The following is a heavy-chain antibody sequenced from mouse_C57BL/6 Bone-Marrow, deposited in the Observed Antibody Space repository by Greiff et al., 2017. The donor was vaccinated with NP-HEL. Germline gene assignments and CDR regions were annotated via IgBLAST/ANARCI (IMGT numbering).Heavy chain of an antibody. CDR3: AREGPLSLYDFDY. CDR1: GYAFSSYW. Sequence: VQLQQSGAELVKPGASVKISCKASGYAFSSYWMNWVKQRPGKGLEWIGQIYPGDGDTNYNGKFKGKATLTADKSSSTAYMQLSSLTSEDSAVYFCAREGPLSLYDFDYWGKGTTLTVSS. CDR2: IYPGDGDT. V-gene: IGHV1-80*01. J-gene: IGHJ2*01. D-gene: IGHD6-1*01.